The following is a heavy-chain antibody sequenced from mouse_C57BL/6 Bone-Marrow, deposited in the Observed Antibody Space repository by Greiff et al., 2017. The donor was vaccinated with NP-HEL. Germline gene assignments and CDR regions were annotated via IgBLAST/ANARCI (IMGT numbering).Heavy chain of an antibody. J-gene: IGHJ4*01. CDR1: GYTFTSYW. Sequence: VQLQQPGAELVKPGASVKLSCKASGYTFTSYWMHWVKQRPGQGLEWIGMIHPNSGSTNYNEKFKSKATLTVDKSSSTAYMQLSSLTSEDSAVYYCARYYYGSHYDMDYWGQGTSVTVSS. D-gene: IGHD1-1*01. CDR2: IHPNSGST. CDR3: ARYYYGSHYDMDY. V-gene: IGHV1-64*01.